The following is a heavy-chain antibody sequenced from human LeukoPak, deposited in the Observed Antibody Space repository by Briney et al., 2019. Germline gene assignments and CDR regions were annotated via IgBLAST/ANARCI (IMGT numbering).Heavy chain of an antibody. CDR3: ARGTIYGSGSEGLVSYYYYGMDV. V-gene: IGHV1-3*01. Sequence: ASVKVSRKASGYTFTSYAMHWVRQAPGQRLEWMGWINAGNGNTKYSQKFQGRVTITRDTSASTAYMELSRLRSDDTAVYYCARGTIYGSGSEGLVSYYYYGMDVWGQGTTVTVSS. J-gene: IGHJ6*02. CDR1: GYTFTSYA. CDR2: INAGNGNT. D-gene: IGHD3-10*01.